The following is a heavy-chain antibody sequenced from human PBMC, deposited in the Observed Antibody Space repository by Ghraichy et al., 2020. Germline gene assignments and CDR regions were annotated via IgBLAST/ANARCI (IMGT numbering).Heavy chain of an antibody. Sequence: SGPTLVKPTQTLTLTCTFSGFSLSTSEVGVGWIRQPPGKALEWLALIYWDDDKRYSPSLKSRLTITKDTSRNQVVLTMTNMDPVDTATYFCSHITYYGSGRGGMDVWGQGTTVTVSS. J-gene: IGHJ6*02. CDR2: IYWDDDK. V-gene: IGHV2-5*02. CDR3: SHITYYGSGRGGMDV. CDR1: GFSLSTSEVG. D-gene: IGHD3-10*01.